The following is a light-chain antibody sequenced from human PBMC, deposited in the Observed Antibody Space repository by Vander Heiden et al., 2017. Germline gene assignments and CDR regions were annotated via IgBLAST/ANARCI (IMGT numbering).Light chain of an antibody. J-gene: IGLJ1*01. CDR1: SSNMGAGYE. Sequence: QSVLTQPPPVSGAPGQRVTISCTGSSSNMGAGYEAQWYQQLPGAAPKRLNYGNNNRPAGVPDRFSGSKSGTSASLAIAGLQAEDEADYFCQSYDSSLSGYVFGTGTKVTVL. V-gene: IGLV1-40*01. CDR3: QSYDSSLSGYV. CDR2: GNN.